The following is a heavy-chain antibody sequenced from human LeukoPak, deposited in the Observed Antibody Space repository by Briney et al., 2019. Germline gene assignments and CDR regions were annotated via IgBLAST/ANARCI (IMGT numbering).Heavy chain of an antibody. J-gene: IGHJ4*02. CDR3: ARRAGAYSHPYDY. CDR2: IYSGTI. V-gene: IGHV3-53*01. D-gene: IGHD4/OR15-4a*01. Sequence: GGSLRLSCTVPGFTVSSNSMGWVRQAPGKALEWVSFIYSGTIHYSDSVKGRFTISRDNSKNTLYLQMNSLRAEDTAVYYCARRAGAYSHPYDYWGQGTLVTVSS. CDR1: GFTVSSNS.